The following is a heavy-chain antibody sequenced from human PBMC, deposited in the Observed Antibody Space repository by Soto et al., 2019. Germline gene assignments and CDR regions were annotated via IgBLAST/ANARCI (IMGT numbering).Heavy chain of an antibody. Sequence: QVQLVQSGAEVKKPGSSVKVSCKASGGTFSSYTISWVRQAPGQGLKWMGRIIPILGIANYAQKFQGRVTITADKSTSPAYMELSSLRSEDTAVYYCARGNSSSWDPFDYWGQGTLVTVSS. J-gene: IGHJ4*02. V-gene: IGHV1-69*02. CDR2: IIPILGIA. D-gene: IGHD6-13*01. CDR1: GGTFSSYT. CDR3: ARGNSSSWDPFDY.